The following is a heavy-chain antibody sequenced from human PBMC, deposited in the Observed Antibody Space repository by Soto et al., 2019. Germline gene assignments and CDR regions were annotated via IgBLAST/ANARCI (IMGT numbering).Heavy chain of an antibody. CDR3: ARDPAIYSGNFDYGLDV. V-gene: IGHV3-48*03. Sequence: EVQLVESGGGLVQAGGSLRLFCAVSGFTFTNYEMNWVRQAPGKGLEWVSYIGTSGTTIYYADSVRGRFTISRDNAKNSLYLQMNSLRAEDTAVYYCARDPAIYSGNFDYGLDVWGQGTTVTVSS. D-gene: IGHD4-4*01. CDR2: IGTSGTTI. J-gene: IGHJ6*02. CDR1: GFTFTNYE.